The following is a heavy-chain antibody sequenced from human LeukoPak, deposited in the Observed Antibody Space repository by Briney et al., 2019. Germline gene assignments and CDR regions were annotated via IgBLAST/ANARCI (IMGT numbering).Heavy chain of an antibody. CDR1: GGSISSGDYY. Sequence: SQTLSLTCTVSGGSISSGDYYWSWIRQPPGKGLEWIGYIYYSGSTYYNPSLKSRVIISVDTSKNRFSLKLSSVTAADTAVYYCARTTYYDIPGAFDIWGQGTMVTVSS. CDR3: ARTTYYDIPGAFDI. J-gene: IGHJ3*02. D-gene: IGHD3-9*01. CDR2: IYYSGST. V-gene: IGHV4-30-4*01.